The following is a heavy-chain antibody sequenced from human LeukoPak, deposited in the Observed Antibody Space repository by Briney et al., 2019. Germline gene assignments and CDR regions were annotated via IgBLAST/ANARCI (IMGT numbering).Heavy chain of an antibody. V-gene: IGHV3-7*01. CDR3: AGPPQAGPFDY. CDR1: GFIFSNYW. CDR2: IKQDGSET. Sequence: PGGSLRLSCVGSGFIFSNYWLTWVRQAPGKGLEWVANIKQDGSETNYVDSVKGRFTISRDDAKNSLYLQMNSLRAEDTAIYYCAGPPQAGPFDYWGQGALVAVSS. D-gene: IGHD6-19*01. J-gene: IGHJ4*02.